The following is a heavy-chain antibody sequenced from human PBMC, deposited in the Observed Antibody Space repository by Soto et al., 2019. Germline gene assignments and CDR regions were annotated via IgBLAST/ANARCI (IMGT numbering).Heavy chain of an antibody. V-gene: IGHV4-59*01. CDR3: AGGYCTSTSCFAF. CDR2: IYYSGST. J-gene: IGHJ4*02. Sequence: SETLSLTCTVSGGSFSNYYWSWIRQPPGRGLEWIGYIYYSGSTKYNPSLKSRVTISLDTSKNQFSLKLSSVTAADTAVYYCAGGYCTSTSCFAFWGQGTLVTVS. CDR1: GGSFSNYY. D-gene: IGHD2-2*01.